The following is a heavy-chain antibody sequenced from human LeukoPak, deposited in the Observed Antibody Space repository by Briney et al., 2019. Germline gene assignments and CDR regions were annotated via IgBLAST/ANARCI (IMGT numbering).Heavy chain of an antibody. V-gene: IGHV3-48*01. D-gene: IGHD3-10*01. CDR3: ARVVGDSGSYLH. J-gene: IGHJ4*02. Sequence: PGGSPRLSCAASGFTFSGYSMNWVRQAPGKGLEWFSYISSSSSTIHYADSVKGRFTISRDNVKNSLYLQMNSLRGEDTAVYYCARVVGDSGSYLHWGQGTLVTVSS. CDR2: ISSSSSTI. CDR1: GFTFSGYS.